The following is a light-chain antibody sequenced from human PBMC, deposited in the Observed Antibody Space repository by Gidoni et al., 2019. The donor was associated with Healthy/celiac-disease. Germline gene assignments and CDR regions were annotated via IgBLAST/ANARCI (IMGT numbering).Light chain of an antibody. V-gene: IGKV1-39*01. CDR2: TAS. CDR1: DSMASY. J-gene: IGKJ1*01. CDR3: QQTYSMPWT. Sequence: IQLNQSPSSLSASIGDRVTITCRASDSMASYINWYQQLPGKAPSLLIYTASNLERGVPSRFSGSGSGAEFTLTISDLQAEDFATYYCQQTYSMPWTFGQGTYVDIK.